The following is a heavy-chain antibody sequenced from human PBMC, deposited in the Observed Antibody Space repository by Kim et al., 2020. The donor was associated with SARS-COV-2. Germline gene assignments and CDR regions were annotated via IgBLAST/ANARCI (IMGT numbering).Heavy chain of an antibody. J-gene: IGHJ6*02. D-gene: IGHD3-10*01. CDR3: ARDIRVGSYYYYYGMDV. Sequence: LKSRVTISVDTSKNQFSLKLSSVTAADTAVYYCARDIRVGSYYYYYGMDVWGQGTTVTVSS. V-gene: IGHV4-39*07.